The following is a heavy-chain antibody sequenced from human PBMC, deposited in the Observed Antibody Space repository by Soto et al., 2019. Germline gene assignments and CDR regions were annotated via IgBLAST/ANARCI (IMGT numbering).Heavy chain of an antibody. CDR2: IDPSDSYI. Sequence: GESLRISCKGSGYSFTSYWISWVRQMRGKGLEWMGRIDPSDSYINYSPSFQGHVTISADKSISTAYLQWSSLKASDTAMYYCARQTTIGSAGTFTTPYDYYGMDVWGQGTTVTVSS. J-gene: IGHJ6*02. V-gene: IGHV5-10-1*01. CDR1: GYSFTSYW. CDR3: ARQTTIGSAGTFTTPYDYYGMDV. D-gene: IGHD6-13*01.